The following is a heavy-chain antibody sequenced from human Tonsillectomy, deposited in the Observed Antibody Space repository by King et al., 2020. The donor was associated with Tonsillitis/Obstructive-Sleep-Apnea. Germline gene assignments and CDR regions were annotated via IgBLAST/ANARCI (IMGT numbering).Heavy chain of an antibody. Sequence: QLQESGPGLVKPSETLSLTCTVSGGSISSFYWSWIRQPPGKGLDWIGYIYYSGSTKYNPSLKSRVTISLDTSKNQFSLKLSSVTAADTAIYYCARHHPYAPPNFDYWGRGNLVTVSS. V-gene: IGHV4-59*08. CDR2: IYYSGST. CDR3: ARHHPYAPPNFDY. CDR1: GGSISSFY. D-gene: IGHD4-17*01. J-gene: IGHJ4*02.